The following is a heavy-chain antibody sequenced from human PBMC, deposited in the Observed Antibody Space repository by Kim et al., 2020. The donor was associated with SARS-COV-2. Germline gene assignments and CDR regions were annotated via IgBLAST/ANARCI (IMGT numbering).Heavy chain of an antibody. V-gene: IGHV4-59*01. CDR2: IYYSGST. CDR1: GGSISSYY. D-gene: IGHD3-10*01. J-gene: IGHJ6*01. CDR3: SRAGPGLDYSYYYGMDV. Sequence: SETLSLTCTVSGGSISSYYWSWIRQPPGKGLEWIGYIYYSGSTNYNPSPKSRVTISVDTSKNQFSLKLSSVPAADTAVYYYSRAGPGLDYSYYYGMDVWG.